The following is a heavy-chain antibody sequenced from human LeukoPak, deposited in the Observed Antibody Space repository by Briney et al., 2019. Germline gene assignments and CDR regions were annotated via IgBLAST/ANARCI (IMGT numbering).Heavy chain of an antibody. CDR1: GGSISIFY. CDR3: ARGTFKDGLDV. CDR2: IHSSGSI. D-gene: IGHD2/OR15-2a*01. V-gene: IGHV4-4*07. Sequence: SETLTLTCTVSGGSISIFYWSWIRQPAGKGLDWIGRIHSSGSINHNPSLKSRVTLSVDTSKNQFSLKLTSVAAADTAVYYCARGTFKDGLDVWGQGTTVTVSS. J-gene: IGHJ6*02.